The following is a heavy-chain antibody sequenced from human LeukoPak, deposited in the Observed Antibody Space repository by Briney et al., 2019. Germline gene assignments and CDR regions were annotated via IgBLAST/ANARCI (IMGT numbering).Heavy chain of an antibody. CDR2: IYSGGST. V-gene: IGHV3-53*01. Sequence: GGSLRLSCAASGFTVSSNYMSWVRQAPGKGLEWVSVIYSGGSTYYADSVKGRFTISRDNPKNTLYLQMNSLRAEDTAVYYCATRAPGRHFDYWGQGTLVTVSS. J-gene: IGHJ4*02. CDR3: ATRAPGRHFDY. CDR1: GFTVSSNY.